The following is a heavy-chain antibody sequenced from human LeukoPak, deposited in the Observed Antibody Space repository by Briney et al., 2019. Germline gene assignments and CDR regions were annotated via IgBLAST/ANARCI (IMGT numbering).Heavy chain of an antibody. Sequence: GGSLRLSCAASGFTFSSYAMSWVRQASGKGLEWVSAISGSGGSTYYADSVKGRFTISRDNSKNTLYLQMNSLRAEDTAVYYCAKVKNIVVVVGVDYWGQGTLVTVSS. D-gene: IGHD2-15*01. V-gene: IGHV3-23*01. CDR1: GFTFSSYA. J-gene: IGHJ4*02. CDR2: ISGSGGST. CDR3: AKVKNIVVVVGVDY.